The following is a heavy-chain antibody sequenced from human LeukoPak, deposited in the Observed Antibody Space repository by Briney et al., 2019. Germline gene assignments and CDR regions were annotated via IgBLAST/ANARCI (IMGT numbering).Heavy chain of an antibody. J-gene: IGHJ6*02. CDR3: AKDLAGYCSGGRCYPSNYYYGMDV. CDR2: ISSSSSYI. Sequence: AGGSLRLSCAASGFTFSSYSMNWVRQAPGKGLEWVSSISSSSSYIYYADSVKGRFTISRDNSKNTLYLQMNSLRAEDTAVYYCAKDLAGYCSGGRCYPSNYYYGMDVWGQGTTVTVSS. D-gene: IGHD2-15*01. CDR1: GFTFSSYS. V-gene: IGHV3-21*04.